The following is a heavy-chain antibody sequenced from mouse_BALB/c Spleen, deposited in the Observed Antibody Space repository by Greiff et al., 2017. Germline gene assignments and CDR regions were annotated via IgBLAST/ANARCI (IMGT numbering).Heavy chain of an antibody. CDR2: IRNKANGYTT. CDR1: GFTFTDYY. D-gene: IGHD2-1*01. J-gene: IGHJ3*01. CDR3: AQGRIYYGNYGPLAY. V-gene: IGHV7-3*02. Sequence: EVKLVESGGGLVQPGGSLRLSCATSGFTFTDYYMSWVRQPPGKALEWLGFIRNKANGYTTEYSASVKGRFTISRDNSQSILYLQMNTLRAEDSATYYCAQGRIYYGNYGPLAYWGQGTLVTVSA.